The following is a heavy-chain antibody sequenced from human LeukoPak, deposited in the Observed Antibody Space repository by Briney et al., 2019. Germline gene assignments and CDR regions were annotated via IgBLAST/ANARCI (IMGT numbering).Heavy chain of an antibody. Sequence: SGGSLRLSCAASGFTFSSYAMSWVRQAPGKGLEWVANIKQDGSEKYYVDSVKGRFTISRDNAKNSLYLQMNSLRAEDTAVYYCARVRIGATYYYYGMDVWGQGTTVTVSS. D-gene: IGHD2-15*01. CDR3: ARVRIGATYYYYGMDV. J-gene: IGHJ6*02. CDR2: IKQDGSEK. V-gene: IGHV3-7*01. CDR1: GFTFSSYA.